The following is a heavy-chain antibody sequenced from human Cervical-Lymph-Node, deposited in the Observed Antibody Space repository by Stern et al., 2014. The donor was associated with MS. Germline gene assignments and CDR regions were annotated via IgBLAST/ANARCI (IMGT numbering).Heavy chain of an antibody. J-gene: IGHJ5*02. Sequence: MQLVQSGGGLVKPGGSLELSCAGSGFDFSAYSMTWVRQAPGKGLEWVSSISGSGSYFYYGDQVKGRFTISRDNAKNSLSLQMNNVRADDTALYYCARGKVATITGAFETWGQGTQVTVSS. D-gene: IGHD5-12*01. CDR2: ISGSGSYF. CDR3: ARGKVATITGAFET. CDR1: GFDFSAYS. V-gene: IGHV3-21*01.